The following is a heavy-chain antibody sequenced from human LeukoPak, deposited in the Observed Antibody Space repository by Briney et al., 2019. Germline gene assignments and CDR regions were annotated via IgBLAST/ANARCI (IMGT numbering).Heavy chain of an antibody. D-gene: IGHD1-26*01. CDR2: IIPILGIA. V-gene: IGHV1-69*04. J-gene: IGHJ4*02. CDR1: GYTFTGYY. CDR3: VRDESGSYYDAIFDY. Sequence: SVKVACKASGYTFTGYYMHWVRQAPGQGLEWMGRIIPILGIANYAQKFQGRVTITADKSTSTAYMELSSLRSEDTAVYYCVRDESGSYYDAIFDYWGQGTLVTVSS.